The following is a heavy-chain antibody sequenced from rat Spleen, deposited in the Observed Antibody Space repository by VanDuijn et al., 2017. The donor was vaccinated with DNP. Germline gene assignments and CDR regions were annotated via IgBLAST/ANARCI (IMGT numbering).Heavy chain of an antibody. V-gene: IGHV5-20*01. CDR2: IRYDGGST. Sequence: EVQLVESGGDLVQPGRSLKLFCAASGFTFSDYYMAWVRQAPTKGLEWVAYIRYDGGSTYYRDSVKGRFTISRDNAKSSLYLQMDSLRSEDTATYYCTTDLAYWGQGTLVTVSS. J-gene: IGHJ3*01. CDR3: TTDLAY. CDR1: GFTFSDYY.